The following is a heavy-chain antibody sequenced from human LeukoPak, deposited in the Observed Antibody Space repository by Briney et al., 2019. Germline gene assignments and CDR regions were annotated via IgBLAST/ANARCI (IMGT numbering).Heavy chain of an antibody. CDR1: GYTFTSYY. Sequence: ASVKVSCKASGYTFTSYYMHWVRQAPGQGLEWMGGIIPIFGTANYAQKLQGRVTMTTDTSTSTAYMELRSLRSDDTAVYYCARGGNCGGGSCYSDRGWFDPWGQGTLVTVSS. D-gene: IGHD2-15*01. V-gene: IGHV1-18*04. J-gene: IGHJ5*02. CDR2: IIPIFGTA. CDR3: ARGGNCGGGSCYSDRGWFDP.